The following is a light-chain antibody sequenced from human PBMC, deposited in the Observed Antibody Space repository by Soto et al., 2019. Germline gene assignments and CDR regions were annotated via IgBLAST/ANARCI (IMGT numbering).Light chain of an antibody. J-gene: IGLJ2*01. Sequence: QSVLTQPPSASGSPGQSVSISCTGTSSDVGGHNYVSWYRQHPGTAPQLLIYEVTKRPSGVPARFSASKSGNTASLTVSGLQAEDEAYYYCCSYGGSYNLVFGGGTKLTVL. CDR1: SSDVGGHNY. CDR3: CSYGGSYNLV. V-gene: IGLV2-8*01. CDR2: EVT.